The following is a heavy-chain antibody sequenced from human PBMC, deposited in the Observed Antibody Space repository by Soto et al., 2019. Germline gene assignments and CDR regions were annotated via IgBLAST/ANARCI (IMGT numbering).Heavy chain of an antibody. D-gene: IGHD4-17*01. J-gene: IGHJ4*02. Sequence: PSETLSLTCNASGASISSYNYWGWIRQPPGKGLEWIGYIYYSGSTNYNPSLKSRVTISADTSKNQLSLKLSSVTAADTAVYYCARRYGYYFDYWGQGTLVTVSS. V-gene: IGHV4-59*08. CDR1: GASISSYNY. CDR2: IYYSGST. CDR3: ARRYGYYFDY.